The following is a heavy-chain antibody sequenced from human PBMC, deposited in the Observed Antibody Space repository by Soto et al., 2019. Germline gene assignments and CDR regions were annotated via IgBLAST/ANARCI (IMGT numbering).Heavy chain of an antibody. CDR1: GGTFNSFG. V-gene: IGHV1-69*01. J-gene: IGHJ4*02. Sequence: QVHVVQSGAEVKKPGSSVKVTCKSFGGTFNSFGINWVRQAPGQGLEYMGGIIPAFGTTNFAQRFRDRVTLVAAGSSTTSYMELSSLTSDDTAKYYCAIEVWGRGGHYLDSWGQGPLVTVSS. CDR3: AIEVWGRGGHYLDS. CDR2: IIPAFGTT. D-gene: IGHD7-27*01.